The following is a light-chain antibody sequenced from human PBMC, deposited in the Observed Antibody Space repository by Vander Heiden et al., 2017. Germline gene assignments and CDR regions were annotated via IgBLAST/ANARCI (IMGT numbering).Light chain of an antibody. CDR1: NPNIGSKY. J-gene: IGLJ2*01. Sequence: QSVPTQQHSAYVTPRPRVTISCSWRNPNIGSKYVYWHQQLPGTAPKLLINKHNQRPSGVPDLFSGSKSGTSASLAISGLRSEDEADYYCAAWDDSLSHVVFGGGTKLTVL. CDR2: KHN. V-gene: IGLV1-47*01. CDR3: AAWDDSLSHVV.